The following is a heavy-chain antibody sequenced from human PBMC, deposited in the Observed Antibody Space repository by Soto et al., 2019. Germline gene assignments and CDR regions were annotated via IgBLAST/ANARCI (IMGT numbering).Heavy chain of an antibody. J-gene: IGHJ4*02. CDR2: INTYNGNT. Sequence: GASVKVSCKASGYSLSTYGISWVRQAPGQGLEWMGWINTYNGNTKYAQKLQGRVTMTTDTSTSTAYMELRSLRSDDTAVYYCAREYCRSTSCYGPDYWGQGTLVTVPQ. CDR1: GYSLSTYG. D-gene: IGHD2-2*01. CDR3: AREYCRSTSCYGPDY. V-gene: IGHV1-18*01.